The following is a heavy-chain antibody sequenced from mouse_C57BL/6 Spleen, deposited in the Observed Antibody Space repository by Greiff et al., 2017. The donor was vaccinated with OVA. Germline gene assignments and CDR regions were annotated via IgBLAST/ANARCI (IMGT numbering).Heavy chain of an antibody. D-gene: IGHD2-1*01. CDR1: GYTFPDYY. Sequence: VQLQQSGAELVRPGASVKLSCKASGYTFPDYYINWVKQRPGQGLEWIARIYPGSGNTYYNEKFKGKATLTAEKSSSTAYMQLSSLTSEDSAVYFCARYLHEVFYAMGYWGQGTSVTISS. CDR3: ARYLHEVFYAMGY. J-gene: IGHJ4*01. CDR2: IYPGSGNT. V-gene: IGHV1-76*01.